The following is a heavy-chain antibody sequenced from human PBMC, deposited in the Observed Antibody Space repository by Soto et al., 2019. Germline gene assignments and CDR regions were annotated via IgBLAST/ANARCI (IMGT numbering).Heavy chain of an antibody. CDR1: VFTLSDHY. CDR3: VRATYFSDSSGYTRCLDY. CDR2: SRDKPQGYST. Sequence: GWSLRLSCSGSVFTLSDHYIDWWRQAPGKGLEWVGRSRDKPQGYSTAYAASVKGRFTTSRDESKNSAYLQMNSLKTEDTAVYYCVRATYFSDSSGYTRCLDYWGQGTLVTVSS. V-gene: IGHV3-72*01. D-gene: IGHD3-22*01. J-gene: IGHJ4*02.